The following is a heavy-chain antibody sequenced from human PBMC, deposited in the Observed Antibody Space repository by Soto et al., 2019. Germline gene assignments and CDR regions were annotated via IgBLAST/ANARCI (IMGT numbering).Heavy chain of an antibody. J-gene: IGHJ4*02. Sequence: GGSLRLSCVVSGFIFSSSAMNWVRQAPGKGQEWVSTISGSGVSKYYADSVKGRFTISRDNSNNTVSLQMNSLRAEDAAVYYCAKDRSPGATTWNVYWGQGTLVTVSS. CDR3: AKDRSPGATTWNVY. V-gene: IGHV3-23*01. D-gene: IGHD1-26*01. CDR2: ISGSGVSK. CDR1: GFIFSSSA.